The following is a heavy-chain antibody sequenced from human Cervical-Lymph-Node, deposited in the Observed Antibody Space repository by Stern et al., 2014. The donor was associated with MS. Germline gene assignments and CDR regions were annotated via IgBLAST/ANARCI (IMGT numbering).Heavy chain of an antibody. V-gene: IGHV1-2*02. J-gene: IGHJ6*02. Sequence: QLVQSGAELKKPGASVKVSCKTSGYTFIAYYVHWVRQAPGQGLEWMGLIQPNTGGTMGAQEFKGRVAMTRDTSNNTAYMELRNLRSDDTAIYYGAKDNQWKGAVGRSPPIYFDGLDVWGHGTTVTVSS. CDR2: IQPNTGGT. D-gene: IGHD6-13*01. CDR1: GYTFIAYY. CDR3: AKDNQWKGAVGRSPPIYFDGLDV.